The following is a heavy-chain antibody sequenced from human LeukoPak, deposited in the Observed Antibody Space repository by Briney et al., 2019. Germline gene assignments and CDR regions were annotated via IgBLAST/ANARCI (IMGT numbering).Heavy chain of an antibody. J-gene: IGHJ3*02. D-gene: IGHD1-26*01. CDR2: IIPILGIA. Sequence: SVKVSCKASGGTFSSYAISWVRQAPGQGLEWMGRIIPILGIANYAQKFQGRVTITADKSTSTAYMELSSLRSEDTAVYYCARSPVGAIGPFDIWGQGTMVTVSS. V-gene: IGHV1-69*04. CDR1: GGTFSSYA. CDR3: ARSPVGAIGPFDI.